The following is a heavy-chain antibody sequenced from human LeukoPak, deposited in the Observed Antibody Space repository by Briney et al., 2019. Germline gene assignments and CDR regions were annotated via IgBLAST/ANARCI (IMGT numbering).Heavy chain of an antibody. V-gene: IGHV4-39*01. CDR1: GGSISSSSYY. CDR2: IYYSGST. Sequence: SETLSLTCTVSGGSISSSSYYWGWIRQPPGKGLEWIRSIYYSGSTYYNPSLKSRVTISADTSKSQFSLKLSSVTAADTPVYYCARFPTYYYGSASYDIDYWGQGTLVTVSS. CDR3: ARFPTYYYGSASYDIDY. J-gene: IGHJ4*02. D-gene: IGHD3-10*01.